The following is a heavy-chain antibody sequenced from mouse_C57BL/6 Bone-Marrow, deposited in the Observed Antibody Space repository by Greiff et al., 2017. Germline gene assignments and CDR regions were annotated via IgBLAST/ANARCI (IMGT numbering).Heavy chain of an antibody. Sequence: SGAELARPGASVKLSCKASGYTFTSYGISWVKQRTGQGLEWIGEIYPRSGNTYYNEKFKGKATLTADKSSSTAYMELRSLTSEDSAVYFCARMRYFYAMDYWGQGTSVTVSS. CDR2: IYPRSGNT. CDR1: GYTFTSYG. CDR3: ARMRYFYAMDY. V-gene: IGHV1-81*01. J-gene: IGHJ4*01.